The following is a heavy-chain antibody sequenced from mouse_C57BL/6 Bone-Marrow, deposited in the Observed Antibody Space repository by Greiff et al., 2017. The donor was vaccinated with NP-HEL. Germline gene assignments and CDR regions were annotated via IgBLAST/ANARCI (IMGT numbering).Heavy chain of an antibody. V-gene: IGHV1-15*01. CDR2: IDPETGGT. CDR1: GYTFTDYE. J-gene: IGHJ2*01. Sequence: QVQLQQSGAELVRPGASVTLSCKASGYTFTDYEMHWVKQTPVHGLEWIGAIDPETGGTAYNQKFKGKAILTADKSSSTAYMELRSLTSEDSAVFYCTGPLDGYSDYWGQGTTLTVSS. CDR3: TGPLDGYSDY. D-gene: IGHD2-3*01.